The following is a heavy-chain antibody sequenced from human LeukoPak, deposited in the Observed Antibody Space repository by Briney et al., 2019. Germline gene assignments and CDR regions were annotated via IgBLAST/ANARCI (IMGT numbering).Heavy chain of an antibody. Sequence: KPSETLSLTCAVYGGSFSGYYWSWIRQPPGKGLEWIGEINHSGSTNYNPSLKSRVTISVDTSKNQFSPKLSSVTAADTAVYYCARGPLSPGNYYGSGSYYNDYYYYGMDVWGQGTTVTVSS. V-gene: IGHV4-34*01. D-gene: IGHD3-10*01. J-gene: IGHJ6*02. CDR1: GGSFSGYY. CDR2: INHSGST. CDR3: ARGPLSPGNYYGSGSYYNDYYYYGMDV.